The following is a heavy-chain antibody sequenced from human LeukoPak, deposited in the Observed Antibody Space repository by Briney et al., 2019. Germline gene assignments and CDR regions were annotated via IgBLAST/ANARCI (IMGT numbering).Heavy chain of an antibody. CDR3: ARDRDDFFDY. CDR2: INSGGSAI. J-gene: IGHJ4*02. Sequence: GGSLRLSCAASGFTFNSYEMNWVRQAPGKGLEWVSYINSGGSAIYYADSVKGRFTISRDNAKNSLYLQMNSLRAEDTAVYYCARDRDDFFDYWGQGTLVTVSS. V-gene: IGHV3-48*03. CDR1: GFTFNSYE.